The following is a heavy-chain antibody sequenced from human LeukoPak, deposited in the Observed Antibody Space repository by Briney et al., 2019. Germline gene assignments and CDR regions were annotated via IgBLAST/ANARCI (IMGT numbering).Heavy chain of an antibody. CDR1: GFTFGSYT. CDR2: IRSSGSAT. D-gene: IGHD6-13*01. J-gene: IGHJ4*02. Sequence: GGSLRLSCAASGFTFGSYTMNWVRQAPGKGLEWVAFIRSSGSATNYADSVKGRFNISRDNAKDSLFLQMNSLRVEDTAVYYCARGDPGSTWSCFDFWGQGALVAVSS. V-gene: IGHV3-48*04. CDR3: ARGDPGSTWSCFDF.